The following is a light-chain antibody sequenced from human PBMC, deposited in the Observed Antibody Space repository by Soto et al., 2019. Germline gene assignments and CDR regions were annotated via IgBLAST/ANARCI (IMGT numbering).Light chain of an antibody. CDR2: ENN. CDR3: AAWDTSLTGGV. Sequence: QSVLTQPPSVSAAPGQKVTISCSGSSSNIGSDYVSWYQQLPGAAPRLLIYENNKRPSGLPDRFSGSKSGTSATLGITGLQTGDEADYYCAAWDTSLTGGVFGGGTKLTVL. CDR1: SSNIGSDY. J-gene: IGLJ2*01. V-gene: IGLV1-51*02.